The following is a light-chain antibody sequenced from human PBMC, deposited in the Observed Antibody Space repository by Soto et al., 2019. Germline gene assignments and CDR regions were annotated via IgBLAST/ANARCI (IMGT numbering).Light chain of an antibody. CDR3: QQYGSSPST. V-gene: IGKV3-20*01. CDR2: GAS. Sequence: EIVLTQSPGTLSLSPGERATLSCRASQSVSSIYLAWYQQKPGQAPRLLIYGASNRATGIPDRFSGSGSGTDFTLTISRLEPEDFAVYYCQQYGSSPSTFGPGTKVDIK. CDR1: QSVSSIY. J-gene: IGKJ3*01.